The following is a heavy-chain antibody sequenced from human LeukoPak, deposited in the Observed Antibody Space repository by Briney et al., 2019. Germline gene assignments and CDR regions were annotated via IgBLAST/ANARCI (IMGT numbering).Heavy chain of an antibody. J-gene: IGHJ2*01. D-gene: IGHD2-21*02. V-gene: IGHV4-4*07. CDR3: ARHYCGGDCYSRWYFDL. CDR2: IYTSGST. CDR1: GGSISSYY. Sequence: SETLSLTCTVSGGSISSYYWSWIRQPAGKGLQWIGRIYTSGSTNYNPSLKSRVTMSVDTSKNQFSLKLSSVTAADTAVYYCARHYCGGDCYSRWYFDLWGRGTLVTVSS.